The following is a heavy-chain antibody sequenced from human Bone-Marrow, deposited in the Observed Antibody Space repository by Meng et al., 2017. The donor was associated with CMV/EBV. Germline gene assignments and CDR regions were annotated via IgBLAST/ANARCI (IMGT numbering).Heavy chain of an antibody. V-gene: IGHV1-69*05. CDR1: GGTFSSYA. D-gene: IGHD2-15*01. CDR3: AKSAATSSLPYYYYGMDV. J-gene: IGHJ6*02. CDR2: IIPIFGTA. Sequence: SVKVSCKASGGTFSSYAISWVRQAPGQGLEWMGGIIPIFGTANYAQKFQGRVTITTDESTSTAYMELSSLRSEDTAVYYCAKSAATSSLPYYYYGMDVWGQGTTVTVSS.